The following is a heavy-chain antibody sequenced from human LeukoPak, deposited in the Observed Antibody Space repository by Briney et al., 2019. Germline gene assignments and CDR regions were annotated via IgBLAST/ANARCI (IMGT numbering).Heavy chain of an antibody. CDR2: ISSSGSTI. CDR1: GFTFSDYY. D-gene: IGHD1-26*01. Sequence: KAGGSLRLSCAASGFTFSDYYMSWIRQAPGKGLEWVSYISSSGSTIYYADSVKGRFTISRDNAKNSLYLQMNSLRAEDTAVYYCAKRGAEVGASVAPGDYWGQGTLLTVSS. J-gene: IGHJ4*02. V-gene: IGHV3-11*01. CDR3: AKRGAEVGASVAPGDY.